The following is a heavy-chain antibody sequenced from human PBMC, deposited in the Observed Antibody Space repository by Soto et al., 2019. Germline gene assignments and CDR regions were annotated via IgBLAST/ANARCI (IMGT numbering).Heavy chain of an antibody. Sequence: QVHLVQSGAEVKKPGASVKVSCKASGYTFTSYGITWVRQAPGQGLEWMGWTRAHNGNTDYAQKLQGRVIVTRETSTSTAYMELRSLRSDDTAVYSCARGRYGDYWGQGALVTVSS. CDR2: TRAHNGNT. D-gene: IGHD1-1*01. J-gene: IGHJ4*02. CDR3: ARGRYGDY. V-gene: IGHV1-18*01. CDR1: GYTFTSYG.